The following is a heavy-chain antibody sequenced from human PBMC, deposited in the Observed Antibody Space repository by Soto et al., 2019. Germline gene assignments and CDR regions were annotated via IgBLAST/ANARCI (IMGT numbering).Heavy chain of an antibody. J-gene: IGHJ6*02. V-gene: IGHV4-39*01. Sequence: SETLSLTCTVSGGSISSSSYYWGWIRQPPGKGLEWIGSIYYSGSTYYNPSLKSRVTISVDTSKNQFSLKLSSVTAADTAVYYCARLNSRLIAAAASENYYYGMDVWGQGTTVTVSS. CDR1: GGSISSSSYY. CDR3: ARLNSRLIAAAASENYYYGMDV. CDR2: IYYSGST. D-gene: IGHD6-13*01.